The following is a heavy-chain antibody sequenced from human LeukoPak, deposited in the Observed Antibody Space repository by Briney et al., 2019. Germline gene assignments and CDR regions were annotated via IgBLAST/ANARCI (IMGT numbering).Heavy chain of an antibody. CDR2: ISGSGGST. J-gene: IGHJ4*02. V-gene: IGHV3-23*01. D-gene: IGHD4-17*01. CDR1: GLTFSSYA. CDR3: AKDLYGDYYFDY. Sequence: GGSLRLSCAASGLTFSSYAMSWVRQAPGKGLGWVSTISGSGGSTYYADSVKGRFTISRDNSKNTLFLQMNSLRAEDTAVYYCAKDLYGDYYFDYWGQGTLVTVSS.